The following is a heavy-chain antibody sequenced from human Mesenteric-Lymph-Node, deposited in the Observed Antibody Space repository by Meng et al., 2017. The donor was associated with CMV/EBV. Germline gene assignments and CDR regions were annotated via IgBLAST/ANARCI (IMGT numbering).Heavy chain of an antibody. Sequence: AGGSISSSNWWSWVRQPTGKGLEWIGEIYHGGSTNYNPSLKSRVTISVDKSKNQFSLKLSSVTAADTAVYYCARGLGYSSGWTIDYWGQGTLVTVSS. J-gene: IGHJ4*02. CDR3: ARGLGYSSGWTIDY. V-gene: IGHV4-4*02. CDR1: GGSISSSNW. D-gene: IGHD6-19*01. CDR2: IYHGGST.